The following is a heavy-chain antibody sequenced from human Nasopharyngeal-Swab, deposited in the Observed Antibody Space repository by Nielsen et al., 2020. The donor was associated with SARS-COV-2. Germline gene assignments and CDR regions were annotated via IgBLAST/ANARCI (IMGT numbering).Heavy chain of an antibody. V-gene: IGHV1-3*01. D-gene: IGHD3-9*01. CDR3: ARGRSHVLRYFDWLANTKQLRGKWTYSGWFDP. J-gene: IGHJ5*02. CDR2: INAGNGNT. Sequence: ASVKVSCKASGYTFTSYAMHWVRQAPGQRLEWMGWINAGNGNTKYSQKFQGRVTMTRNTSISTAYTELSSLRSEDTAVYYCARGRSHVLRYFDWLANTKQLRGKWTYSGWFDPWGQGTLVTVSS. CDR1: GYTFTSYA.